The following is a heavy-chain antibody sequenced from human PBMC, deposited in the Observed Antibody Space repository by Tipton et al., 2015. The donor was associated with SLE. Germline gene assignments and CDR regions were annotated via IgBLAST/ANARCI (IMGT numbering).Heavy chain of an antibody. Sequence: TLSLTCTVSGGSISSYYWSWIRQPPGKGLEWIGYIYYSGSTYYNPSLKSRVTISVDTSKNQFSLKLSSVTAADTAVYHCAIYYDFWSGYGLGNRGSFDPWGQGTLVTVSS. D-gene: IGHD3-3*01. CDR3: AIYYDFWSGYGLGNRGSFDP. V-gene: IGHV4-59*12. CDR2: IYYSGST. J-gene: IGHJ5*02. CDR1: GGSISSYY.